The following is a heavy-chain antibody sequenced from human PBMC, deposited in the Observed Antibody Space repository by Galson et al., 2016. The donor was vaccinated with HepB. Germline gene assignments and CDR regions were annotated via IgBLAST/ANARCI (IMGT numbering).Heavy chain of an antibody. D-gene: IGHD6-6*01. V-gene: IGHV3-23*01. CDR1: GFIFSSFA. CDR3: ARRTASRPGYYYALDV. CDR2: FSARVDKP. J-gene: IGHJ6*04. Sequence: SLRLSCATSGFIFSSFAMSWVRQAPGKGLEWVSTFSARVDKPYYANSARGRFTISSDNSKKTLYLQMNSLRAEDTAVYFCARRTASRPGYYYALDVWGKGTTVTVSS.